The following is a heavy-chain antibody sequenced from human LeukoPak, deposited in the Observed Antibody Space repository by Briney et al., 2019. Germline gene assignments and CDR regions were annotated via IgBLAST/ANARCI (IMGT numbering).Heavy chain of an antibody. J-gene: IGHJ5*02. CDR3: ASLYGSGPKWSDP. CDR1: GFTLSSYA. Sequence: GGSLRLSCAASGFTLSSYAMSWVRQGPGKGLEWVSAISVSGNTYHADSVKGRFTISRDSSKNTLYLQMNSLRAEDTAVYYCASLYGSGPKWSDPWGQGTLVTVSS. D-gene: IGHD3-10*01. V-gene: IGHV3-23*01. CDR2: ISVSGNT.